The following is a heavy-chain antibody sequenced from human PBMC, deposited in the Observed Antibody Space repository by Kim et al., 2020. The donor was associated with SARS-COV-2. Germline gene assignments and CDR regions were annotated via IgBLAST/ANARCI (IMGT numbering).Heavy chain of an antibody. Sequence: SETLSLTCTVSGGSISSGSYYWSWIRQPAGKGLEWIGRIYTSGSTNYNPSLKSRVTISVDTSKNQFSLKLSSVTAADTAVYYCAREDGIGSWYRSNWGQGTLVTVSS. V-gene: IGHV4-61*02. CDR2: IYTSGST. CDR3: AREDGIGSWYRSN. D-gene: IGHD6-13*01. CDR1: GGSISSGSYY. J-gene: IGHJ4*02.